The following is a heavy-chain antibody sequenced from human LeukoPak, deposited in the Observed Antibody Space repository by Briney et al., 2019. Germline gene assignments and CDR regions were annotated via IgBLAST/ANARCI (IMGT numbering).Heavy chain of an antibody. V-gene: IGHV4-39*01. J-gene: IGHJ4*02. Sequence: SEALSLTCSVPGCSISSDQYYWGWFRQPPGKGLERIGSCYYSGTTYYNPSLNRQLTISVDPYKNQFSVTLTCVTAADTALYYCAKHYMGSSYNHGLDCWGQGTLVTVSS. CDR1: GCSISSDQYY. CDR2: CYYSGTT. CDR3: AKHYMGSSYNHGLDC. D-gene: IGHD3-10*01.